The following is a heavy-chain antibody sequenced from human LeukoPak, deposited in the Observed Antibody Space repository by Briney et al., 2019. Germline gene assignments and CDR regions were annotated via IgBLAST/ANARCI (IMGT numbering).Heavy chain of an antibody. J-gene: IGHJ4*02. CDR1: GFTFSSYW. Sequence: GGSLRLSCEASGFTFSSYWMHWVRQAPGKGLEWVSSISSSSSYIYYADSVKSRFTISRDNAKNSLYLQMNSLRAEDTAVYYCARDSSGYSVDWGQGTLVTVSS. V-gene: IGHV3-21*01. CDR2: ISSSSSYI. CDR3: ARDSSGYSVD. D-gene: IGHD3-22*01.